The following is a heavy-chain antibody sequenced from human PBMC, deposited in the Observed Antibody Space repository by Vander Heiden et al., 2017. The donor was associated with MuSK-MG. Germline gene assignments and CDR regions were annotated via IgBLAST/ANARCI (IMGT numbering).Heavy chain of an antibody. Sequence: EVQLVESGGGLVQPGGSLRLSCAASGFTFSTYWMSWVRQAPGKGLEWVANIKQDGSEKYYVDSVKGRFTISRDNAKNSVYLQMNSLRAEDTAVYYCARMLHSSGWFPHYFDYWGQGTLVTVSS. CDR2: IKQDGSEK. J-gene: IGHJ4*02. CDR3: ARMLHSSGWFPHYFDY. D-gene: IGHD6-19*01. CDR1: GFTFSTYW. V-gene: IGHV3-7*03.